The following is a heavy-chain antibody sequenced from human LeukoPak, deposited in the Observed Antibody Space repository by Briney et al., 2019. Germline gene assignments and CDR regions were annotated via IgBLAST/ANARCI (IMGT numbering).Heavy chain of an antibody. D-gene: IGHD3-10*01. J-gene: IGHJ3*02. CDR1: VYTFTTYG. CDR2: SRSYNGNT. CDR3: ARLHPYASGMEDGFDI. V-gene: IGHV1-18*01. Sequence: ASVKVSRKASVYTFTTYGISWVRQPPGPGLESMGRSRSYNGNTNYAQNVQGRLTMTTDTSTSTAYMELTSLTSDDTAVYYCARLHPYASGMEDGFDIWGQGTTVTVSS.